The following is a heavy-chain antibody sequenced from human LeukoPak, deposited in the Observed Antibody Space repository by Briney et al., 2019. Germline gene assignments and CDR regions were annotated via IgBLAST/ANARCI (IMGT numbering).Heavy chain of an antibody. CDR3: ARAHGKEFDY. J-gene: IGHJ5*01. Sequence: SETLSLTCTVSGGSISSYYWGWIRRPPGKGLEWITCISHSGSTNYNPSLKTRVSISMDMSKNQFSLRLSSVTAADTAVYYCARAHGKEFDYWSHVTLVNV. CDR1: GGSISSYY. V-gene: IGHV4-59*01. CDR2: ISHSGST. D-gene: IGHD1-26*01.